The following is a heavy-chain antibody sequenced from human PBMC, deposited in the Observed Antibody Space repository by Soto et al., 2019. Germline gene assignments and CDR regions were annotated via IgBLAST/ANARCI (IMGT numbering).Heavy chain of an antibody. CDR1: GFIFNNYW. CDR2: INGDGSST. CDR3: ARDFPVGNVPYYYYGMDV. V-gene: IGHV3-74*01. J-gene: IGHJ6*02. Sequence: GSLRLSCAASGFIFNNYWMHWVRQAPGEGLVWVSRINGDGSSTTYADSVKGRFTISRDNAENTLYLQMDSLRAADTAVYYCARDFPVGNVPYYYYGMDVWGQGTTVTVS.